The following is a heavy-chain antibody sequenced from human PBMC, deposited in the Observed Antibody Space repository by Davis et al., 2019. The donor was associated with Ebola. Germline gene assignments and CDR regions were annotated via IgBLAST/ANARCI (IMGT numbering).Heavy chain of an antibody. Sequence: GESLKTPRAASRFTFSDYYMSWIRQAPGRGLEWVSYISSSTTYTDYADSVKGRFTISRDNAKNSLYLQMNSLRAEDTAVYYCASARGYTDAYDYWGQGTLVTVSS. CDR2: ISSSTTYT. J-gene: IGHJ4*02. CDR3: ASARGYTDAYDY. V-gene: IGHV3-11*06. CDR1: RFTFSDYY. D-gene: IGHD5-18*01.